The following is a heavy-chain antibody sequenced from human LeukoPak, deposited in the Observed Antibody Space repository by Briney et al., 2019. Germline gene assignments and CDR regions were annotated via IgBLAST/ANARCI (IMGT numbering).Heavy chain of an antibody. Sequence: GGSLRLSCAASGFTVSSNHMSWVRQAPGKGLEWVSVIYSGGSTYYADSVKGRFTISRDNSKNTLYLQMNSLRAEDTAVYYCARDSLSLDYFDYWGQGTLVTVSS. D-gene: IGHD3-10*01. J-gene: IGHJ4*02. CDR3: ARDSLSLDYFDY. V-gene: IGHV3-53*01. CDR2: IYSGGST. CDR1: GFTVSSNH.